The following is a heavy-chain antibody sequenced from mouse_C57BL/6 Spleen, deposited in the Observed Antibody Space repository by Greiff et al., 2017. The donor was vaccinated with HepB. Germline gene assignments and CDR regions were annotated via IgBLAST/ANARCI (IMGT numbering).Heavy chain of an antibody. CDR2: ISGGGGNT. Sequence: EVNVVESGGGLVKPGGSLKLSCAASGFTFSSYTMSWVRQTPEKRLEWVATISGGGGNTYYPDSVKGRFTISRDNAKNTLYLQMSSLRSEDTALYYCARQGQLGFDYWGQGTTLTVSS. D-gene: IGHD4-1*02. V-gene: IGHV5-9*01. CDR3: ARQGQLGFDY. CDR1: GFTFSSYT. J-gene: IGHJ2*01.